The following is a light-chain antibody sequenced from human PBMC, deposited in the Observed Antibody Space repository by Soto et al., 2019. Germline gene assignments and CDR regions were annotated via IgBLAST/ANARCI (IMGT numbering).Light chain of an antibody. J-gene: IGLJ2*01. Sequence: QSALTQPASVSGSPGQSITISCTGASSDVGGYDCVSWYQQHPGKAPKLMIYDVSNRPSGVSNRFSGSKSGNTASLTISGLQAEDEADYYCSSFTRSNTLVFGGGTKLTVL. V-gene: IGLV2-14*01. CDR2: DVS. CDR1: SSDVGGYDC. CDR3: SSFTRSNTLV.